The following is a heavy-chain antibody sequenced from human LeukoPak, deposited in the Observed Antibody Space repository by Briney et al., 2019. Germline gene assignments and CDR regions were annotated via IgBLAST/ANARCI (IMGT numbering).Heavy chain of an antibody. Sequence: ASVKVSCKAYGDTFSFYALSWVRQAPGQRLEWMGGYIPIFTRTDYAERFQGRVTITTDESSNTAYMELRSLRSDDTAVYYCARHMYYYENTGYYYNPFDYWGQGTLVTVSS. V-gene: IGHV1-69*05. D-gene: IGHD3-22*01. CDR3: ARHMYYYENTGYYYNPFDY. J-gene: IGHJ4*02. CDR1: GDTFSFYA. CDR2: YIPIFTRT.